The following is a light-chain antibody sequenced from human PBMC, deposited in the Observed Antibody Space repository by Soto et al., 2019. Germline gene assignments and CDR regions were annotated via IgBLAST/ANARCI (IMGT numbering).Light chain of an antibody. J-gene: IGLJ3*02. CDR2: EVT. Sequence: QSALTQPASVSGSPGQSITISCTGTSSDVGAYNFVSWYQQYPCKAPKLIIYEVTNRPSGASNRFSGSKSGNTASLTISGLQAEDEAAYYCNSYTSSSARVFGGGTKLTVL. CDR3: NSYTSSSARV. CDR1: SSDVGAYNF. V-gene: IGLV2-14*01.